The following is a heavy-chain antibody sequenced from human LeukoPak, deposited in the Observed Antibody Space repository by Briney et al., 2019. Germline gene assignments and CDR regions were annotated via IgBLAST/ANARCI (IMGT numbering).Heavy chain of an antibody. D-gene: IGHD3-10*01. CDR1: GFTFSSYA. V-gene: IGHV3-30*02. CDR2: IRYDGSNK. Sequence: PGGSLRLSCAASGFTFSSYAMSWVRQAPGKGLEWVAFIRYDGSNKYYADSVKGRFTISRDNSKNTLYLQMNSLRAEDTAVYYCAKDRPLTYGSGSYFDYWGQGTLVTVSS. CDR3: AKDRPLTYGSGSYFDY. J-gene: IGHJ4*02.